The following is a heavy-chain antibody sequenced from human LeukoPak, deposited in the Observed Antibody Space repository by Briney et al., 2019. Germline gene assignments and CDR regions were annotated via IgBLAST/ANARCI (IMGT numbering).Heavy chain of an antibody. V-gene: IGHV1-18*01. CDR3: ARDLGAARPNWFDP. J-gene: IGHJ5*02. D-gene: IGHD6-6*01. CDR1: GYTFTSYG. CDR2: ISAYNGNT. Sequence: ASVKVSCKASGYTFTSYGISWVRQAPGQGLKWMGWISAYNGNTNYAQKLQGRVTMTTDTSTSTAYMELRSLRSDDTAVYYCARDLGAARPNWFDPWGQGTLVTVSS.